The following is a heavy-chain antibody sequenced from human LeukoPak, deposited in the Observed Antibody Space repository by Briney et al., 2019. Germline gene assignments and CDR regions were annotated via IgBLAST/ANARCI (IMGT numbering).Heavy chain of an antibody. D-gene: IGHD2-15*01. J-gene: IGHJ6*02. V-gene: IGHV3-53*04. CDR3: ASRSYCSGGSCSVYYCYGMDV. Sequence: QTGGSLRLSCAASGFTVSSNYMSWVRQAPGKGLEWVSVIYSGGSTYYADSVEGRFTISRHNSKNTLYLQMNSLRAEDTAVYYCASRSYCSGGSCSVYYCYGMDVRGQGTTATVSS. CDR2: IYSGGST. CDR1: GFTVSSNY.